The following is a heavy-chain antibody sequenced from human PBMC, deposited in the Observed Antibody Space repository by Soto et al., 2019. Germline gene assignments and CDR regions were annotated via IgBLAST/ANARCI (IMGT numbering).Heavy chain of an antibody. Sequence: KQSQTLSLTCAISGDSVSSNSAAWNWIRQSPSRGLEWLGRTYYRSKWYNDYAVSVKSRITINPDTSKNQFSLQLNSVTPEDTAVYYCARGIAAAGRSYYYYYYMDVWGKGTTVTVSS. CDR3: ARGIAAAGRSYYYYYYMDV. D-gene: IGHD6-13*01. CDR1: GDSVSSNSAA. J-gene: IGHJ6*03. V-gene: IGHV6-1*01. CDR2: TYYRSKWYN.